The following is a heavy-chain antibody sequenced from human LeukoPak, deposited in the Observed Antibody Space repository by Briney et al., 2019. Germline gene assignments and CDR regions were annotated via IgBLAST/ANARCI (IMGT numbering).Heavy chain of an antibody. CDR3: AKDRYDTAMVTDY. V-gene: IGHV3-30*18. CDR1: GFTFSSYG. D-gene: IGHD5-18*01. Sequence: PGRSLRLSCAASGFTFSSYGMHWVRQAPGKGLEWVAVISYDGSNKYYADSVKGRFTISRDNSKNTLYLQTNSLRAEDTAVYYCAKDRYDTAMVTDYWGQGTLVTVSS. J-gene: IGHJ4*02. CDR2: ISYDGSNK.